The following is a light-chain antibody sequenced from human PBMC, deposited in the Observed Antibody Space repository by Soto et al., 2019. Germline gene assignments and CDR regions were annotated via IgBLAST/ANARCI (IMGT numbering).Light chain of an antibody. CDR2: RAS. CDR1: QNIYSK. J-gene: IGKJ1*01. CDR3: LQYHNLWA. V-gene: IGKV3-15*01. Sequence: IVMTQSPATLSVSPGERATLSCRASQNIYSKVAWYQQRPGQAPRLLIYRASTRAPGIPARFSGSGSGTEFTLTISSLQSEDFTVYSCLQYHNLWAFGQGAKADI.